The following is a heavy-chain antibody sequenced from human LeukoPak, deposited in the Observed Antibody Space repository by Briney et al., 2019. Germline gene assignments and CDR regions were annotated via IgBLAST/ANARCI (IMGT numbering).Heavy chain of an antibody. CDR3: AKTYYYDSSGYPGGNYFDY. V-gene: IGHV3-9*01. Sequence: PGRSLRLSCAASGFTFSSYGMHWVRQAPGKGLEWVSGISWNSGSIGYADSVKGRFTISRDNAKNSLYLQMNSLRAEDTALYYCAKTYYYDSSGYPGGNYFDYWGQGTLVTVSS. D-gene: IGHD3-22*01. J-gene: IGHJ4*02. CDR1: GFTFSSYG. CDR2: ISWNSGSI.